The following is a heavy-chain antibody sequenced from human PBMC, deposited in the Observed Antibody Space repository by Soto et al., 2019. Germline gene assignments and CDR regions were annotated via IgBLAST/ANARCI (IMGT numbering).Heavy chain of an antibody. CDR2: IWYDGSNK. V-gene: IGHV3-33*08. J-gene: IGHJ6*02. Sequence: QVQLVESGGGVVQPGRSLRLSCAASGFTFSSYAMHWVRQAPGKGLEWVAVIWYDGSNKYYADSVKGRFTISRDNSKNTLYLQMNSLRAEDTAVYYCARDLTHSSSWFASTEYYGMDVWGQGTTVTVSS. CDR3: ARDLTHSSSWFASTEYYGMDV. D-gene: IGHD6-13*01. CDR1: GFTFSSYA.